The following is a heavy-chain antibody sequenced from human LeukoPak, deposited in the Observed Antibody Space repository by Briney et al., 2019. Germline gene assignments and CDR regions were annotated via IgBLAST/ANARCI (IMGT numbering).Heavy chain of an antibody. J-gene: IGHJ4*02. Sequence: SVKVSCKASGDTFISYSISWVRQAPGQGLEWVGRIIPILGIANYAQKFQGRVTITPDKSTSTAYMELSSLRSEDTAVYYCARDIVVVVAATPESAFDYWGQGTLVTVSS. CDR1: GDTFISYS. V-gene: IGHV1-69*04. D-gene: IGHD2-15*01. CDR3: ARDIVVVVAATPESAFDY. CDR2: IIPILGIA.